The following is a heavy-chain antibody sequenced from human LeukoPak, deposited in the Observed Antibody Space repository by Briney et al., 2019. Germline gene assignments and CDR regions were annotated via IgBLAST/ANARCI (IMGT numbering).Heavy chain of an antibody. J-gene: IGHJ6*02. Sequence: ASVKVSCKASGYTFTSYGISWVRQAAGQGLEWIGWISAYNGNTNYAQKLQGRATLTTDTSTRTAYMELRSLRSDDTAVYYCAREGDGGCEYYYYYGMDVWGQGTTVTVSS. D-gene: IGHD5-12*01. CDR2: ISAYNGNT. CDR3: AREGDGGCEYYYYYGMDV. V-gene: IGHV1-18*01. CDR1: GYTFTSYG.